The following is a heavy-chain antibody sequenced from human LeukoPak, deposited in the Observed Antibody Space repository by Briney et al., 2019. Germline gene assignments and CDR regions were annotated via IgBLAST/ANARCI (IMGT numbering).Heavy chain of an antibody. CDR2: ISSSGSTI. CDR1: GFTFSSYE. J-gene: IGHJ4*02. Sequence: GGSLRLSCAASGFTFSSYEMNWVRQAPGKGLEWVSYISSSGSTIYYADSVKGRFTISRDNAKNSLYLQMNSLRAEDTAVYYCAKFRSGWLFAGDYWGQGTLVTVSS. V-gene: IGHV3-48*03. D-gene: IGHD6-19*01. CDR3: AKFRSGWLFAGDY.